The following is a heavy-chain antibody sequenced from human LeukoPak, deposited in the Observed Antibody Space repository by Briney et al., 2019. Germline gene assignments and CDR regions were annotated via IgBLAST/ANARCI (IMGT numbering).Heavy chain of an antibody. Sequence: SQTLSLTCTVSGGSISSGGYYWSWIRQPPGKGLEWIGYIYHSGSTYYNPSLKSRVTISVDRSKNQFSLKLSSVTAADTAVYYCARAPDEYCSSTSCFKAFDYWGQGTLVTVSS. CDR1: GGSISSGGYY. J-gene: IGHJ4*02. V-gene: IGHV4-30-2*01. CDR2: IYHSGST. CDR3: ARAPDEYCSSTSCFKAFDY. D-gene: IGHD2-2*01.